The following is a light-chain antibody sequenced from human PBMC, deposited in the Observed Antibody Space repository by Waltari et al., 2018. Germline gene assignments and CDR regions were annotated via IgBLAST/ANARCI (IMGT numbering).Light chain of an antibody. CDR3: QHYDNLLLT. J-gene: IGKJ4*02. Sequence: DIQMTQSPSSLSASVGDRVTISCQASQDIANYLNWYQQKPGKAPKLLIYLASNLETGVPSRFSRSGSGAYFTFTISSLQPEDIATYYCQHYDNLLLTFGGGTKVEIK. V-gene: IGKV1-33*01. CDR2: LAS. CDR1: QDIANY.